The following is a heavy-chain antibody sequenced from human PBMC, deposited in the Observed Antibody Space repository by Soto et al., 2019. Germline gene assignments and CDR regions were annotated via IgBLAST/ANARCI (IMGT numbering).Heavy chain of an antibody. CDR1: VGAISSMIYY. CDR3: ARHNNGIPASSYYYGMDV. J-gene: IGHJ6*02. D-gene: IGHD6-13*01. V-gene: IGHV4-39*01. Sequence: PSETLSLTCAVSVGAISSMIYYWGCIRQPPGEGLEWIVSIYYSVSTYYNPSLKSRVTISVDTSKNQFSLKLSSVTAADTAVYYCARHNNGIPASSYYYGMDVWAQGTKV. CDR2: IYYSVST.